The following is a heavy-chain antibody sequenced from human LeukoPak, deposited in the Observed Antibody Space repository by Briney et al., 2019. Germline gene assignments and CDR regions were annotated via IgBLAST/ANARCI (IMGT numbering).Heavy chain of an antibody. D-gene: IGHD3-10*01. CDR3: ARDLSWSFDY. V-gene: IGHV3-48*01. CDR1: GFTFSTFS. Sequence: PGGSLRLSCAASGFTFSTFSMTWIRQAPGKGLEWISYRSNDIIRYTDSVKGRFIISRDNAKNSLYLQMNSLRAEDTAVYYCARDLSWSFDYWGQGTLVTVSS. CDR2: RSNDII. J-gene: IGHJ4*02.